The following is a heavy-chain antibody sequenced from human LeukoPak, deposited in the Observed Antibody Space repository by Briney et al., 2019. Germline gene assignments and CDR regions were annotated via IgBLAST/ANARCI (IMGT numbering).Heavy chain of an antibody. CDR1: GGSFSGYY. J-gene: IGHJ3*01. CDR3: ARHTSGSYFFAL. CDR2: INHSGST. V-gene: IGHV4-34*01. D-gene: IGHD1-26*01. Sequence: SETLSLTCAVYGGSFSGYYWSWIRQPPGKGLEWIGEINHSGSTNYNPSLKSRVTISVDTSKNQFSLKLSSVTAADTAVYYCARHTSGSYFFALWGQGTMVTVSS.